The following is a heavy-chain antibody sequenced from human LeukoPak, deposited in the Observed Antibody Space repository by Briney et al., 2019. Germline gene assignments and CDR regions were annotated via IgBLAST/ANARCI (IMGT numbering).Heavy chain of an antibody. V-gene: IGHV3-74*01. D-gene: IGHD3-3*01. CDR1: GFTFSSYW. J-gene: IGHJ4*02. Sequence: TGGSLRLSCAASGFTFSSYWMHWVRQAPGKGLVWVSRINTDGSSTSYADSVKGRFTISRDNSKNTLYLQMNSLRAEDTAVYYCASKDIDFWSGYPPGYWGQGTLVTVSS. CDR3: ASKDIDFWSGYPPGY. CDR2: INTDGSST.